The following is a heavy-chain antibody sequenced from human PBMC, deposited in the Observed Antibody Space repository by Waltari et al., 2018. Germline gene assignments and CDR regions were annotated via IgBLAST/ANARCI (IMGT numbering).Heavy chain of an antibody. CDR1: GFSITNTYF. J-gene: IGHJ4*02. Sequence: QVQLQQSGPGLVKPSETLSLTCTLSGFSITNTYFWGWIRQPPGKGLEWIGSMYHSGSTYFHPSLKSRVSVSLDTSKNQLSLNLNAVTAADTAVYYCARVRRTNSPRWAFDYWGQGTLVTVSS. CDR2: MYHSGST. V-gene: IGHV4-38-2*02. CDR3: ARVRRTNSPRWAFDY. D-gene: IGHD1-1*01.